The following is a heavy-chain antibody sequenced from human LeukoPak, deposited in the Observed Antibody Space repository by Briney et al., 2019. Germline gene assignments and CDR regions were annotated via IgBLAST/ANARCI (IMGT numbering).Heavy chain of an antibody. J-gene: IGHJ4*02. Sequence: GGSLRLSCAASGFTFSSYSMNWVRQAPGKGLEWVSYISSSSSTKYYADSVMGRFTISRDNAKNSLYLQMDSLSDEDTAVYYCARDNSWSFDYWGQGTLVTVSS. CDR1: GFTFSSYS. D-gene: IGHD2-21*01. CDR2: ISSSSSTK. V-gene: IGHV3-48*02. CDR3: ARDNSWSFDY.